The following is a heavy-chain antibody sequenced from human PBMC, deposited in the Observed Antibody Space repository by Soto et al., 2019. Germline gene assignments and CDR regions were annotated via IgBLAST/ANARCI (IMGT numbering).Heavy chain of an antibody. CDR2: ISTSSSYI. CDR1: GFTFSSYS. D-gene: IGHD6-19*01. V-gene: IGHV3-21*06. Sequence: LRLSCAASGFTFSSYSMNWVRQAPGKGLEWVSSISTSSSYIYYADSVKGRFTISRDNAKNSLYLQMNSLRAEDTALYYCARASIAVAGKGYWFDPWVQGTLVTVS. J-gene: IGHJ5*02. CDR3: ARASIAVAGKGYWFDP.